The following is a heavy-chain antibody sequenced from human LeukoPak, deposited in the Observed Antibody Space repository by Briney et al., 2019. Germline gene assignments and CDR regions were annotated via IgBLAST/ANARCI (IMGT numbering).Heavy chain of an antibody. CDR2: ISGSGQSI. CDR1: GFTFSDYG. D-gene: IGHD2-15*01. J-gene: IGHJ4*02. CDR3: AKSGLNRFDY. Sequence: GGSLRLSCAGSGFTFSDYGMNWVRQAPGKGLEWVSVISGSGQSIHYADSVKGRFTISRDNSKNTLYLQVNSLRAEDTAVYYCAKSGLNRFDYWGQGTLVTVSS. V-gene: IGHV3-23*01.